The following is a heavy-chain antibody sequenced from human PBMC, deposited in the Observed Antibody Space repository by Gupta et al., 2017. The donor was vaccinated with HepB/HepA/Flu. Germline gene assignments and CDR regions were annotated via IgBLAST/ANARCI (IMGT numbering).Heavy chain of an antibody. D-gene: IGHD1-1*01. V-gene: IGHV3-66*01. CDR3: ARDRWNIYWYLDL. CDR1: GFTVRSNY. Sequence: EVQLVESGGGLVQPGGSLRLSCAASGFTVRSNYMRWVRQAPGKGLEWVSVIYRGGSIYYADSVKGRFTVSRDNSKNTLYLQMNSLRAEDTAVYYCARDRWNIYWYLDLWGRGTLVTVSS. J-gene: IGHJ2*01. CDR2: IYRGGSI.